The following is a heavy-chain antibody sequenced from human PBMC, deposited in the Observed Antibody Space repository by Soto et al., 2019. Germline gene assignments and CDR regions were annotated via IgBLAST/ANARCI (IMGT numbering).Heavy chain of an antibody. Sequence: GGSLRLSCAASGFTFSSNGMHWVRQAPGKGLEWVAVIWYDGSNKYYADSVEGRFTISRDNSKNTLYLQMNSLRAEDTAVYYCARWGNNKKLDYWGQGTLVTVSS. CDR2: IWYDGSNK. CDR3: ARWGNNKKLDY. J-gene: IGHJ4*02. CDR1: GFTFSSNG. D-gene: IGHD3-16*01. V-gene: IGHV3-33*01.